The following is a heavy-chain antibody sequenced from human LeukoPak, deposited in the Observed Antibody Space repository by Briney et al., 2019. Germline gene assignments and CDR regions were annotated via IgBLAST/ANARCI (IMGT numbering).Heavy chain of an antibody. D-gene: IGHD3-22*01. J-gene: IGHJ4*02. Sequence: GGSLRLSCAASGFTLSSYAMSWVRQAPGKGLEWVSAISGSGGSTYYADSVKGRFTISRDNSKNTLYLQMNSLRAEDTAVYYCAKGSLNYDSSGDWGQGTLVTVSS. CDR2: ISGSGGST. CDR1: GFTLSSYA. V-gene: IGHV3-23*01. CDR3: AKGSLNYDSSGD.